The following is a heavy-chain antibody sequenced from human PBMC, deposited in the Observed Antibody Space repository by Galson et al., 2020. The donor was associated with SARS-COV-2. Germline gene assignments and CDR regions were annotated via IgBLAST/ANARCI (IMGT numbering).Heavy chain of an antibody. Sequence: NSGGSLRLSCAASGFTFSSYSMNWVRQAPGPGLEWVSSISSSSSYISYAATVKGRFTISRDNAKNSLYLQMNSLRAEDAAVYYCARDRDHDYGDYEANDAFDIWGQGTMVTVAS. D-gene: IGHD4-17*01. CDR2: ISSSSSYI. J-gene: IGHJ3*02. CDR1: GFTFSSYS. CDR3: ARDRDHDYGDYEANDAFDI. V-gene: IGHV3-21*01.